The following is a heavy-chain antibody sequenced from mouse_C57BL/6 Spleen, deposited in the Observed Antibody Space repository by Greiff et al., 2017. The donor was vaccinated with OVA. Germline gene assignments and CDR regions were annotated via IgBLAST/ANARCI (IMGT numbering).Heavy chain of an antibody. J-gene: IGHJ4*01. V-gene: IGHV1-39*01. CDR3: ARGEITTVVATRGYAMDY. Sequence: EVQLQQSGPELVKPGASVKISCKASGYSFTDYNMNWVKQSNGKSLEWIGVINPNYGTTSYNQKFKGKATLTVDQSSSTAYMQLNSLTSEDSAVYDCARGEITTVVATRGYAMDYWGQGTSVTVAS. CDR2: INPNYGTT. D-gene: IGHD1-1*01. CDR1: GYSFTDYN.